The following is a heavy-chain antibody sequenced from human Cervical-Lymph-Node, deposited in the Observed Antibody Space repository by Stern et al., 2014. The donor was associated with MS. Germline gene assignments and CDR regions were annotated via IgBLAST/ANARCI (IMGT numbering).Heavy chain of an antibody. Sequence: QVQLQESGPGLVKPSQTLSLTCTVSGGYITRGGDYWSWVRQRPGKGLEWVGYIIYSGSSYYNPSLKSRVTISVDTSKNQFSLRLTSVTAADTAVYYCARFSLFGEYYFDSWGQGTLVTVSS. V-gene: IGHV4-31*02. CDR3: ARFSLFGEYYFDS. CDR2: IIYSGSS. CDR1: GGYITRGGDY. J-gene: IGHJ4*02. D-gene: IGHD3-10*01.